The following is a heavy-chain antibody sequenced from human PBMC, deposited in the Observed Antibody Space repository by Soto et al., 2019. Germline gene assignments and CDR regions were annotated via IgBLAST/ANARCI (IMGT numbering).Heavy chain of an antibody. Sequence: QVQLVQSGAEVKKPGASVKVSCKASGYTFASYAISWMRQAPGQGLEWMGWISAYNGNTNYAQKLQGRVTMTTDTSTSTAAMELRSLRSDDPAVYDCARDPPPPDYWGQGTLVTVSS. V-gene: IGHV1-18*01. CDR3: ARDPPPPDY. J-gene: IGHJ4*02. CDR2: ISAYNGNT. CDR1: GYTFASYA.